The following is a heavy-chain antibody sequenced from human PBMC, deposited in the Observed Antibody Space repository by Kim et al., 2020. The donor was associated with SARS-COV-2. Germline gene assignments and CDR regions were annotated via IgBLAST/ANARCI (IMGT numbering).Heavy chain of an antibody. CDR1: GFTFSSYD. D-gene: IGHD6-19*01. V-gene: IGHV3-13*04. Sequence: GGSLRLSCAASGFTFSSYDMHWVRQATGKGLEGVSAIGTAGDTYYPGSVMGRFTISRENAQNSLYLQMNSLRAGDTAVDYCARGGIAVAEGYFDYWGQGTLVTVSS. J-gene: IGHJ4*02. CDR2: IGTAGDT. CDR3: ARGGIAVAEGYFDY.